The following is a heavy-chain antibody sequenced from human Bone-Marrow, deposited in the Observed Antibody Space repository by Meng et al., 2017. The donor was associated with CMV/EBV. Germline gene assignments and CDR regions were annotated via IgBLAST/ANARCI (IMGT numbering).Heavy chain of an antibody. V-gene: IGHV3-53*05. Sequence: GGSLRLSCAVEGESFIGNYWSWIRHPPGKGLEWVSVMYPGGITSYADSVKGRFSISRDNSKNTLYLQMESLRSEDTAVYYCAKEGPYKYGLDVWGQGTTVTVSS. CDR1: GESFIGNY. J-gene: IGHJ6*01. CDR2: MYPGGIT. CDR3: AKEGPYKYGLDV. D-gene: IGHD1-1*01.